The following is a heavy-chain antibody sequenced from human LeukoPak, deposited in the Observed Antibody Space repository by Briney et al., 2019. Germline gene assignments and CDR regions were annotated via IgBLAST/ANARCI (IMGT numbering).Heavy chain of an antibody. Sequence: GGSLRLSCAASGFTASSNYMSWVHQAPGKGLEWVSVIYSGGSTYYADSVKGRFTISRDNSKNTLYLQMNSLRAEDTAVYYCARGYYDSSGCYYFDYWGQGTLVTVSS. CDR1: GFTASSNY. CDR2: IYSGGST. J-gene: IGHJ4*02. CDR3: ARGYYDSSGCYYFDY. D-gene: IGHD3-22*01. V-gene: IGHV3-53*01.